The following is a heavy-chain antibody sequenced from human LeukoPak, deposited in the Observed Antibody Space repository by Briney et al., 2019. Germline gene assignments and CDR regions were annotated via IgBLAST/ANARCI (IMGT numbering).Heavy chain of an antibody. V-gene: IGHV3-33*01. D-gene: IGHD3-3*01. Sequence: GGSLRLSCAASGFTFSNYGMHWVRQAPGKGLEWVAIIWHDGSGKYYADSVKGRFTISRDNSKNTLYLQMNSLRAEDTAVYFCTRQSENFSLDYWGQGTLVTVSS. CDR1: GFTFSNYG. CDR2: IWHDGSGK. CDR3: TRQSENFSLDY. J-gene: IGHJ4*02.